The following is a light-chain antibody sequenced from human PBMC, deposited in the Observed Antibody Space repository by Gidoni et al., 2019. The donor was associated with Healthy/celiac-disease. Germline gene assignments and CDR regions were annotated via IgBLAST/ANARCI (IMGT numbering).Light chain of an antibody. CDR2: EVS. CDR3: SSYTSSLWV. Sequence: QSALTQPASVSGSPGQSITISCTGTSSDVGGYNYVSWYQQHPGKAPKLMIYEVSNRPPGVPDRFSGSKSGNTASLTISGLQAEDEADYYCSSYTSSLWVFGGGTKLTVL. V-gene: IGLV2-14*01. CDR1: SSDVGGYNY. J-gene: IGLJ3*02.